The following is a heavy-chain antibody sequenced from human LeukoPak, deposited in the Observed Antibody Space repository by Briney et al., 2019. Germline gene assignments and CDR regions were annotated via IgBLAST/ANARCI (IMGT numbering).Heavy chain of an antibody. CDR1: GGSFSGYY. V-gene: IGHV4-34*01. J-gene: IGHJ4*02. CDR3: ARSIPGSYYFDY. Sequence: PSETLSLTCAVYGGSFSGYYWSWIRQPPGKGLEWIGEINHSGSTNYNPSLKSRVTISVDTSRNQFSLKLSSVTAADTAVYYCARSIPGSYYFDYWGQGTLVTVSS. CDR2: INHSGST. D-gene: IGHD2-21*01.